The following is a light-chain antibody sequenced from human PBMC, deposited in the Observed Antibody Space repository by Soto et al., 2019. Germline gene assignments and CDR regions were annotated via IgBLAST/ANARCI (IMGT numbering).Light chain of an antibody. Sequence: EIVLTQCPGTVSLSPGERATLSCRASQTVRTNYLAWFQHKPGQAPRLLIYGASSRATGIPDRFSGSGSGTDFTLTINRLEPEDFAVYFCQQYSDSPLTFGGGTKVEIK. CDR1: QTVRTNY. CDR2: GAS. CDR3: QQYSDSPLT. V-gene: IGKV3-20*01. J-gene: IGKJ4*01.